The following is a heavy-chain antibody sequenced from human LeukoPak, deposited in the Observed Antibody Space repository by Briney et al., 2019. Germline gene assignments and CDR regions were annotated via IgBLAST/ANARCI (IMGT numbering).Heavy chain of an antibody. J-gene: IGHJ5*02. CDR1: GDSVPSNSAA. Sequence: SQTLSLTCAISGDSVPSNSAAWNWIRQSPSRGLEWLGRTYYRSKWYNDYAVSVKSRITINPDTSKNQFSLQLNSVTPEDTAVYYCARASTYCSGGSCYSFDPWGQGTLVTVSS. CDR2: TYYRSKWYN. CDR3: ARASTYCSGGSCYSFDP. V-gene: IGHV6-1*01. D-gene: IGHD2-15*01.